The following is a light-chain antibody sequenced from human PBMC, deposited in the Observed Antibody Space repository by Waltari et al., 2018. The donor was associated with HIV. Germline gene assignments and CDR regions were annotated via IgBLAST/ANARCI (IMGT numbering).Light chain of an antibody. CDR2: DVD. CDR1: QNDLGYYNY. V-gene: IGLV2-14*03. J-gene: IGLJ3*02. CDR3: CSYTTSGTWV. Sequence: QSALTQPASVSGSPGQSITVSCSGTQNDLGYYNYVSWFLHHADKPPQLIIFDVDKRPSGVSDRFSASKSGRTASLTSFGLQPDDEGDYFCCSYTTSGTWVFGGGTRVTV.